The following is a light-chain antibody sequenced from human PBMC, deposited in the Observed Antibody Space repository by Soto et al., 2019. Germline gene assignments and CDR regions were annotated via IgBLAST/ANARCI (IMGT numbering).Light chain of an antibody. V-gene: IGLV2-8*01. Sequence: QSVLTQPPSASGSPGQSVTISCTGTSSDVGAYNYVSWYQQHPGKAPKLLIYEVTKRPSGVPDRFSGSKSGNTASLTVSGLQADDEAEYYCSSNAGSHYYVFGTGTKLTVL. CDR2: EVT. CDR3: SSNAGSHYYV. J-gene: IGLJ1*01. CDR1: SSDVGAYNY.